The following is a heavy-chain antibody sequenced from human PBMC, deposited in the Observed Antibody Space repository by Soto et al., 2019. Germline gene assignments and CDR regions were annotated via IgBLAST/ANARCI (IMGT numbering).Heavy chain of an antibody. CDR1: GGTFSSYA. CDR2: IIPIFGTA. CDR3: ARVPRPYNWNFDY. J-gene: IGHJ4*03. Sequence: SVKVSCKASGGTFSSYAISWVRQAPGQGLEWMGGIIPIFGTANYAQKFQGRVTITADKSTSTAYMELSSLRSEDTAVYYCARVPRPYNWNFDYWGQGTTVTVSS. V-gene: IGHV1-69*06. D-gene: IGHD1-20*01.